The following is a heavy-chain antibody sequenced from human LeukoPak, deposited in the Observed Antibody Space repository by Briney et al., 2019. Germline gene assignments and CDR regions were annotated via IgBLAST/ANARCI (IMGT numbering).Heavy chain of an antibody. CDR3: ARGIDSYGSDY. CDR1: GFTFSSYG. CDR2: IWYDGSNK. D-gene: IGHD5-18*01. Sequence: GSLRLSCVASGFTFSSYGMHWVRQAPGKGLEWVAVIWYDGSNKYYADSVKGRFTISRDNAKNSLYLQMNSLRAEDTAVYYCARGIDSYGSDYWGQGTLVTVSS. V-gene: IGHV3-33*01. J-gene: IGHJ4*02.